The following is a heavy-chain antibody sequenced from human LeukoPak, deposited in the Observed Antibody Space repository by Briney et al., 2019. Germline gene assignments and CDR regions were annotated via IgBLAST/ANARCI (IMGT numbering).Heavy chain of an antibody. J-gene: IGHJ5*01. V-gene: IGHV4-39*01. Sequence: PSETLSLTCTVSAASISSSNHHWGWIRQSPGKGLEWIGSIYSGRIFYYNPSLNSRVTISVVTSDQFTLQLNSVTAADTAVYYCVRHDGRGGATMGAFDSWGQESLVTVSS. CDR1: AASISSSNHH. CDR3: VRHDGRGGATMGAFDS. CDR2: IYSGRIF. D-gene: IGHD5-12*01.